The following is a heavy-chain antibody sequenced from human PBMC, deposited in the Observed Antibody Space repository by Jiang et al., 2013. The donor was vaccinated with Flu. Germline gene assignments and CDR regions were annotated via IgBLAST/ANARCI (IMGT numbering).Heavy chain of an antibody. CDR2: IDPSDSYT. CDR3: ARLPNSGVATIYLDY. J-gene: IGHJ4*02. V-gene: IGHV5-10-1*01. D-gene: IGHD5-12*01. CDR1: GYSFTSYW. Sequence: RESLRISCKGSGYSFTSYWISWVRRCPERLEWMGRIDPSDSYTNYSPSFQGHVTISADKSISTAYLQWSSLKASDTAMYYCARLPNSGVATIYLDYWGQGTLVTVSS.